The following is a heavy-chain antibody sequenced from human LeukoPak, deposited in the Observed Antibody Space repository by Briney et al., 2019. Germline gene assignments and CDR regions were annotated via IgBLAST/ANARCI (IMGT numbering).Heavy chain of an antibody. V-gene: IGHV3-30*03. CDR3: ARGIVVVPAY. D-gene: IGHD2-2*01. Sequence: PGGSLRLSCAASGFTFSSYGMHWVRQAPGKGLEWVAVISYDGSNRYYADSVKGRFTISRDTSKNTLYLQMNSLRAEDTAVYYCARGIVVVPAYWGQGTLVTVSS. CDR2: ISYDGSNR. CDR1: GFTFSSYG. J-gene: IGHJ4*02.